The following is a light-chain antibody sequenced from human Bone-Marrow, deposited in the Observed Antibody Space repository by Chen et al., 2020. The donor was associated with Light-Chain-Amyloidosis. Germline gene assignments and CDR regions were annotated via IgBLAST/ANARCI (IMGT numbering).Light chain of an antibody. CDR1: SSDVGGDNH. CDR2: EVT. V-gene: IGLV2-14*01. Sequence: QSALTQPASVSGSPGQSNTICCTGTSSDVGGDNHVSWYQQHPDKAPKLMIYEVTTRPSWVPDRFSGSKSDNTASLTISGLQTEDEADYFCSSYTITNTLVFGSGTRVTVL. J-gene: IGLJ1*01. CDR3: SSYTITNTLV.